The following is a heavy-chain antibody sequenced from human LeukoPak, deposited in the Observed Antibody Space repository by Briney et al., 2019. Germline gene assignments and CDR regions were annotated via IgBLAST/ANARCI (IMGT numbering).Heavy chain of an antibody. CDR3: AADSSGDDAFDI. V-gene: IGHV1-58*01. D-gene: IGHD3-10*01. J-gene: IGHJ3*02. CDR1: GFTFTNSA. Sequence: SVKVSCKASGFTFTNSALQWVRQARGQSLEWVGWIVVGSGDTNYAQNFQERVTITRDMSTSTAYMELSGLNFEDTAMYYCAADSSGDDAFDIWGQGTMVTVSS. CDR2: IVVGSGDT.